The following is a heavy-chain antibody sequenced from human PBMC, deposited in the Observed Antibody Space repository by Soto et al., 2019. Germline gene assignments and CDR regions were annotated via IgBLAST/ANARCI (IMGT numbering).Heavy chain of an antibody. V-gene: IGHV3-23*01. CDR3: AKGVRSSSSYTQTDC. CDR1: GFTFSSYA. D-gene: IGHD6-13*01. J-gene: IGHJ4*02. Sequence: EVQLLESGGGLVQPGGSLRLSCAASGFTFSSYAMTWVRQAPGKGLEWVSGISGSGGSTYYADSVKGRFTISRDNSKNTLYLQMNSLRAEDTAVYYCAKGVRSSSSYTQTDCWGQGTLVTVSS. CDR2: ISGSGGST.